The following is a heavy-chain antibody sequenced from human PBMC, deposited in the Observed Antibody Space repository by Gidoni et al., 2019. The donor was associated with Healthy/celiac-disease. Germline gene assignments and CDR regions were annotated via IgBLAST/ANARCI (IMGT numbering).Heavy chain of an antibody. D-gene: IGHD3-9*01. CDR3: ARHPISPGTYYDILTGYYNVRPWDY. J-gene: IGHJ4*02. CDR1: GGSISSSSYY. CDR2: IYYSGST. Sequence: QLQLQESGPGLVKPSETLSLTCTVSGGSISSSSYYWGWIRQPQGKGLEWIGSIYYSGSTYYNPSLKSRVTISVDTSKNQFSLKLSSVTAADTAVYYCARHPISPGTYYDILTGYYNVRPWDYWGQGTLVTVSS. V-gene: IGHV4-39*01.